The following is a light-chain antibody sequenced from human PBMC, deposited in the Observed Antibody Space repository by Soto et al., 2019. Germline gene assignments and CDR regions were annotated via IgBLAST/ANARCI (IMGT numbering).Light chain of an antibody. J-gene: IGKJ3*01. Sequence: EIVMTQSPATLSVSPGERATLSCRASQSVSSNLAWYQQKPVQAPRLLIYGASTRATGIPARFSGSGSGTEFTLTISSLQSEDFAVYYCKKYNNWPLTFGTGTKVDIK. CDR3: KKYNNWPLT. CDR1: QSVSSN. CDR2: GAS. V-gene: IGKV3-15*01.